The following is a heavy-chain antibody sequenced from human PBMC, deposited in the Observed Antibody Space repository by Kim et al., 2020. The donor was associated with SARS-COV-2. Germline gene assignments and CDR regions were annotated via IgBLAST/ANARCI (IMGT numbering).Heavy chain of an antibody. CDR2: ISYDGVYT. J-gene: IGHJ6*02. D-gene: IGHD3-10*01. CDR3: AKDFPLMRCEHRGNGMDV. Sequence: GGSLRLSCAASGFIYTNFSMHWVRQAPGKGLEWVAVISYDGVYTFYADSVKGRFTISRDNSNNTLYLQMNSLRVEDTAVYFCAKDFPLMRCEHRGNGMDVWGQGTTVTVSS. V-gene: IGHV3-30*18. CDR1: GFIYTNFS.